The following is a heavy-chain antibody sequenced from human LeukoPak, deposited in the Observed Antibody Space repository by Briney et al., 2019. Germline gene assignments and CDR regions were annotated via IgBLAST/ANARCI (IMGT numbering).Heavy chain of an antibody. CDR3: ARASTTVPNLLDN. J-gene: IGHJ4*02. CDR1: GFTSSTYW. V-gene: IGHV3-74*01. D-gene: IGHD4-17*01. CDR2: IQGNGSST. Sequence: SLTLACAVSGFTSSTYWMHWVRQEPGNGLLWVPRIQGNGSSTKHADSVKGRVPTSRDKAKNTLYLQMNSLRAEDTPVYHCARASTTVPNLLDNWGEGTLVTV.